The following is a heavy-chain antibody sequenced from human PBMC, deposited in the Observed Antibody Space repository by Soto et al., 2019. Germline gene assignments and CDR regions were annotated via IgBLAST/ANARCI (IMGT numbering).Heavy chain of an antibody. CDR3: ARDKITGLFDY. J-gene: IGHJ4*02. Sequence: SETLSLTCSVSGGSVRSGNYYWSWIRQPPGKGLEWIGYVYFSGSTNYNPSLKSRVTISVDTSKNQFSLKLTSVTAADTAVYYCARDKITGLFDYWGQGTLVTVSS. CDR1: GGSVRSGNYY. CDR2: VYFSGST. D-gene: IGHD2-8*02. V-gene: IGHV4-61*01.